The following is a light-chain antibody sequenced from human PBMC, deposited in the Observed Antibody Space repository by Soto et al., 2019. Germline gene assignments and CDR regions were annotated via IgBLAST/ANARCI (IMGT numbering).Light chain of an antibody. V-gene: IGKV1-39*01. Sequence: DIQMTQSPSSLSASVEDRVTITCRASETITTYLNWYQQKPGKAPRLLIRAASDLQNGVPARFGGSGSATYFTLTINSLQPEDFATYYCQQSYSIPATFGQGTKVEVK. CDR3: QQSYSIPAT. J-gene: IGKJ1*01. CDR2: AAS. CDR1: ETITTY.